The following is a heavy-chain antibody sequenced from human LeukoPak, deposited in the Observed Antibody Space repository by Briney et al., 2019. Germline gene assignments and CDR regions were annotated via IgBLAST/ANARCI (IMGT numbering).Heavy chain of an antibody. CDR2: ISGSGGNT. CDR3: AKSPSSYYYDSSGSFFDY. Sequence: GGSLRLSCAASGFTFSSYAMNWVRQAPGKGLEWVSAISGSGGNTYYADSVKGRFTISRDNSKYTLYLQMNSLRAEDTAVYYCAKSPSSYYYDSSGSFFDYWGQGTLVTVSS. CDR1: GFTFSSYA. D-gene: IGHD3-22*01. J-gene: IGHJ4*02. V-gene: IGHV3-23*01.